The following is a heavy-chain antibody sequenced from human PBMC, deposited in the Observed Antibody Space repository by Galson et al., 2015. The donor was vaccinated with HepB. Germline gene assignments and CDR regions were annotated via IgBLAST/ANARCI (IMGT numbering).Heavy chain of an antibody. D-gene: IGHD3-22*01. CDR1: GYNFTSYW. CDR3: ARHGYYHSSGHITPNDSFDR. V-gene: IGHV5-10-1*01. J-gene: IGHJ3*02. CDR2: IDTSDSYS. Sequence: QSGAEVKKPGESLRISCKGSGYNFTSYWISWVRQMPGKGLEWMGRIDTSDSYSNNSPSFEGHVTISADKSITTAYLQWSRLKASDTAMYYCARHGYYHSSGHITPNDSFDRCGQGTMGTVSP.